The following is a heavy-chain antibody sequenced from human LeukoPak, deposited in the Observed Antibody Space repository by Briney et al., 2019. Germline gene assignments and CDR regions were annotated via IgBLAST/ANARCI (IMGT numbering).Heavy chain of an antibody. CDR3: TTDHVGATVEFDS. D-gene: IGHD1-26*01. J-gene: IGHJ4*02. CDR1: GFTFSSYG. V-gene: IGHV3-21*01. Sequence: GGSLRLSCEASGFTFSSYGMNWVRQAPGKGLEWVSSISSSSSYIYYADSVRGRFTISRDNAKKSLYLQMDSLRVEDTAVYYCTTDHVGATVEFDSWGQGTLVTVSS. CDR2: ISSSSSYI.